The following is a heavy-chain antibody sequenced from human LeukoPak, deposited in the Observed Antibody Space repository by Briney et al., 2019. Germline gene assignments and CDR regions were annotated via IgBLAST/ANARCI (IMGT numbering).Heavy chain of an antibody. CDR3: TRYDIQKGWFGP. Sequence: GGSLRLSCAASGITISANFMSWVRQAPGKGLEWVSGLHIGGNTEYVDSVRGRFIISRDNSRSMLFLQMNNLGPEDTAVYYCTRYDIQKGWFGPWGQGTLVTVSS. CDR2: LHIGGNT. J-gene: IGHJ5*02. D-gene: IGHD1-1*01. V-gene: IGHV3-53*01. CDR1: GITISANF.